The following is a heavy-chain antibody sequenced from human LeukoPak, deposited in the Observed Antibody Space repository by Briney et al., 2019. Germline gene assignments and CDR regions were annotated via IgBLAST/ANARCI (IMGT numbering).Heavy chain of an antibody. V-gene: IGHV1-2*02. Sequence: ASVKVSCKASGYTFTGYYMHWVRQAPGQGLEWMGWINPNSGGTDYAQKFQGRVTMTRDTSISTAYMELSRLRSDDTAVYYCAIGLSGSSRRLFDYWGQGTLVTVSS. CDR1: GYTFTGYY. CDR3: AIGLSGSSRRLFDY. CDR2: INPNSGGT. J-gene: IGHJ4*02. D-gene: IGHD1-26*01.